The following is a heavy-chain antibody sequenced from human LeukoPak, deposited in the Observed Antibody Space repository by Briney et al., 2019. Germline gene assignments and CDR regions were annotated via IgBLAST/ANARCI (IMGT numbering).Heavy chain of an antibody. CDR2: ISSSSSTV. D-gene: IGHD4-23*01. CDR1: GFTFSSYS. CDR3: ARAAIFTSITPSDY. J-gene: IGHJ4*02. Sequence: GGFLRLSCAASGFTFSSYSMTWVRQAPGKGLEWVSYISSSSSTVYYADSVKGRFTVSRDNAKNSLYLQMNSLRAEDTAVYYCARAAIFTSITPSDYWGQGTLVTVSS. V-gene: IGHV3-48*01.